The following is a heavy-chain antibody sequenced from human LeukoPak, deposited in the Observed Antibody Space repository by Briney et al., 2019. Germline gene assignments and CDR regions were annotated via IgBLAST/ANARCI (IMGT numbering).Heavy chain of an antibody. V-gene: IGHV1-69*04. CDR2: IIPILGIA. D-gene: IGHD2-2*01. J-gene: IGHJ4*02. CDR3: ARSAPVSSTSRNEDDY. CDR1: GGTFSSYA. Sequence: SVKVSCKASGGTFSSYAISWVRQAPGQGLEWMGRIIPILGIANYAQKFQGRVTITADKSTSTAYMELSSLRSEDTAVYYCARSAPVSSTSRNEDDYWGQGTLVTVSS.